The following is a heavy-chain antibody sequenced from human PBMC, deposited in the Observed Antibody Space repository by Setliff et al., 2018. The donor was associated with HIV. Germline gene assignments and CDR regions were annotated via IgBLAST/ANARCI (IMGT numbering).Heavy chain of an antibody. CDR3: ARDSSEYFDFSSGDFHYMDV. D-gene: IGHD3-3*01. J-gene: IGHJ6*03. CDR2: INPYSGGT. CDR1: GYTFTAYY. Sequence: ASVKVSCKASGYTFTAYYIHWVRQAPGQGLEWMGWINPYSGGTNYAQNFQGWVTMTRDTSVRTAYLEISDLRPDDTGVYYCARDSSEYFDFSSGDFHYMDVWGKGTTVTVSS. V-gene: IGHV1-2*04.